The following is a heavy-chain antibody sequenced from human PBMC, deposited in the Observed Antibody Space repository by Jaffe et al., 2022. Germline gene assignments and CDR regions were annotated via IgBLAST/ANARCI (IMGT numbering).Heavy chain of an antibody. Sequence: QVQLQQWGAGLLKPSETLSLTCAVYGGSFSGYYWSWIRQPPGKGLEWIGEINHSGSTNYNPSLKSRVTISVDTSKNQFSLKLSSVTAADTAVYYCARVVSSSWYLGRPRYYYYMDVWGKGTTVTVSS. V-gene: IGHV4-34*01. D-gene: IGHD6-13*01. CDR1: GGSFSGYY. CDR3: ARVVSSSWYLGRPRYYYYMDV. J-gene: IGHJ6*03. CDR2: INHSGST.